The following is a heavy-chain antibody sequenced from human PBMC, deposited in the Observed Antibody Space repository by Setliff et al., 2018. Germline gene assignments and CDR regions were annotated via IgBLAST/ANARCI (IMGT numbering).Heavy chain of an antibody. J-gene: IGHJ3*02. CDR2: VSYSGSP. CDR1: GDSLSGRY. V-gene: IGHV4-59*11. Sequence: SETLSLTCTVSGDSLSGRYWSWIRQSPGKGLEWIAYVSYSGSPNYNPSLKSRVTISVDTSKNQFSLKLTSVTAADTAVYYCARDSPDQPGFNIWGQRTMVTVSS. CDR3: ARDSPDQPGFNI.